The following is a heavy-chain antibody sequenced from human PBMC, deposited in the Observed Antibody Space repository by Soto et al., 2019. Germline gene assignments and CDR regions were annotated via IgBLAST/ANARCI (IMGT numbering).Heavy chain of an antibody. J-gene: IGHJ3*02. CDR3: ATKLNPPGLRYFDWLPSYAFDI. CDR2: ISYDGRNK. V-gene: IGHV3-30*03. D-gene: IGHD3-9*01. Sequence: QVQLVESGGGVVQPGRSLRLSCAASGFTFSSYGMYWVRQAPGKGLEWVAVISYDGRNKYYADSVKGRFTISRDSSKNAMYLQMNNLRAAETDVYCCATKLNPPGLRYFDWLPSYAFDIWGQGTKVTLCS. CDR1: GFTFSSYG.